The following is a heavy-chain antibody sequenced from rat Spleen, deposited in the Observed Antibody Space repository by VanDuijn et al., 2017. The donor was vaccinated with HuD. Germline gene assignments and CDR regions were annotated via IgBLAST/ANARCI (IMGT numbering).Heavy chain of an antibody. Sequence: QVQLKESGPGLVQPSQTLSLTCTVSGFSLTNFHVTWVRQPPGKGLEGVGVIWAGGSTAYNSAPKSRLSISRDTSKNQVFLKMNSLQTDDTGTYYCTRDSLPFGVLFDYWGQGVMVTVSS. D-gene: IGHD4-4*01. V-gene: IGHV2-43*01. J-gene: IGHJ2*01. CDR1: GFSLTNFH. CDR2: IWAGGST. CDR3: TRDSLPFGVLFDY.